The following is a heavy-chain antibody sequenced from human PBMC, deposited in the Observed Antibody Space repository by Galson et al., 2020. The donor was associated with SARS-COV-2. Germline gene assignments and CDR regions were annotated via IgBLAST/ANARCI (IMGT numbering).Heavy chain of an antibody. V-gene: IGHV3-66*01. D-gene: IGHD2-15*01. Sequence: GGSLRLSCVASGFTVSHTYMIWVRQAPGKGLEWVSVMYRGGNTYTTDSVKGRFTISRDKSKNTLFLQMSSLRAEDTAVYYCARVNSSSFRFDSWGKGARVTVSS. CDR3: ARVNSSSFRFDS. CDR2: MYRGGNT. J-gene: IGHJ4*02. CDR1: GFTVSHTY.